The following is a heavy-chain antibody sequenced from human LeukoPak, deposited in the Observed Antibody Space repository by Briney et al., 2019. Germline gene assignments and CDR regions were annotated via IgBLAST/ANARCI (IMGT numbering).Heavy chain of an antibody. Sequence: GGSLRLSCAASGFTFSNYGMHWVRQAPGKGLEWVTFIWHDGSKKYYADSMKGRFTISRDNSRYTLYLQMNSLRAEDTAVYYCANDGVGPNDYHAFDNWGQGTMVTVSS. CDR3: ANDGVGPNDYHAFDN. J-gene: IGHJ3*02. D-gene: IGHD4-11*01. V-gene: IGHV3-30*02. CDR1: GFTFSNYG. CDR2: IWHDGSKK.